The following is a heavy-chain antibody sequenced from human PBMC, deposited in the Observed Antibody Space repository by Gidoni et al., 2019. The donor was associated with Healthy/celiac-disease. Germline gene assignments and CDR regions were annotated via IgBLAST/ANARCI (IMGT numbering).Heavy chain of an antibody. V-gene: IGHV3-64*01. Sequence: EVQLVESGGGLVQPGGSLRLSCAASGFTFSSYAMHWVRQAPGKGLEYVSAISSNGGSTYYANSAKGRFTISRDNSKNTLYLQMGSLRAEDMAVYYCARSYGSGSSYYYYYMDVWGKGTTVTVSS. CDR1: GFTFSSYA. J-gene: IGHJ6*03. D-gene: IGHD3-10*01. CDR2: ISSNGGST. CDR3: ARSYGSGSSYYYYYMDV.